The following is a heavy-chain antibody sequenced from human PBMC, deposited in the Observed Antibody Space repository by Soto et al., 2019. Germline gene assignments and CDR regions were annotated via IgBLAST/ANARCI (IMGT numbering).Heavy chain of an antibody. CDR1: GFTFSSYA. Sequence: GGSLRLSCAASGFTFSSYAMSWVRQAPGKGLEWVSIISSGGDTYYADSVKGQFTISRDNSKNTLYLQLNSLRAEDTAKYFCAFVGSGYQRGGGRRVGRQFYYGLDVWGQGTTVTVSS. J-gene: IGHJ6*02. CDR3: AFVGSGYQRGGGRRVGRQFYYGLDV. CDR2: ISSGGDT. V-gene: IGHV3-23*03. D-gene: IGHD5-12*01.